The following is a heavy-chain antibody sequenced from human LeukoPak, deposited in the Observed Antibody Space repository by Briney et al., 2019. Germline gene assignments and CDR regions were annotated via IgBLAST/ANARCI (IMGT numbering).Heavy chain of an antibody. J-gene: IGHJ3*02. CDR1: GGTFSSYA. V-gene: IGHV1-69*01. CDR3: ARGYYSDISNYYSHGFDI. CDR2: IIPIFGTA. Sequence: SVKVSCKASGGTFSSYAITWVRQAPGQGLEWMGGIIPIFGTANYAQKFQGRVTITADESTSTAYMELSSLRSEDTAVYYCARGYYSDISNYYSHGFDIWGQGTMVTVSS. D-gene: IGHD3-22*01.